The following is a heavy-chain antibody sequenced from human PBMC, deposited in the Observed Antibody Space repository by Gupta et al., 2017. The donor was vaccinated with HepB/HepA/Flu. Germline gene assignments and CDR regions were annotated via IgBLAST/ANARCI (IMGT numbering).Heavy chain of an antibody. Sequence: QAHLVQSGAEVKKPGSSVKVSCKASGGTFSSHAINWVRQAPGQGLEWMGEFIPLFGTANYAQTFQGRLTLTADQSTSTAYLDLSGLTFDDTAMYYCARIGADYWGQGTLVTVSS. D-gene: IGHD3-10*01. CDR3: ARIGADY. J-gene: IGHJ4*02. CDR2: FIPLFGTA. V-gene: IGHV1-69*01. CDR1: GGTFSSHA.